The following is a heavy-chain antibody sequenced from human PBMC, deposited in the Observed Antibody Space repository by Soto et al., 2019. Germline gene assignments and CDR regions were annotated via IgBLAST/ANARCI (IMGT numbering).Heavy chain of an antibody. CDR3: ARGGEYSYGYRDWFDP. J-gene: IGHJ5*02. CDR1: GGTFSSYA. V-gene: IGHV1-69*13. Sequence: SVKVSCKASGGTFSSYAISWVRQAPGQGLEWMGGIIPIFGTANYAQKFQGRVTITADESTSTAYMELSSLRSEDTAVYYCARGGEYSYGYRDWFDPWGQGTLVTAPQ. D-gene: IGHD5-18*01. CDR2: IIPIFGTA.